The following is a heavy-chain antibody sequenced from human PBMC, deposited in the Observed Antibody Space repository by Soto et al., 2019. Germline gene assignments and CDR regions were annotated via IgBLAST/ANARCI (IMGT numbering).Heavy chain of an antibody. J-gene: IGHJ4*02. CDR2: VYYSGHT. D-gene: IGHD3-10*01. CDR3: ARASQYYGSGPFDF. V-gene: IGHV4-59*01. Sequence: WTWLRQTPGRGLEWIGHVYYSGHTKYNPSLTGRVTFSVDTSNNQFFLTLTSVTAADTATYFCARASQYYGSGPFDFWGQGTLVTVSS.